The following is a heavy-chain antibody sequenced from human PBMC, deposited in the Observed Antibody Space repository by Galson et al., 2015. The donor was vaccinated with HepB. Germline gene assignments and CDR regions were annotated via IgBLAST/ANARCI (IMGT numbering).Heavy chain of an antibody. CDR2: IAPDGSEM. D-gene: IGHD4-23*01. CDR1: GFSFGTSW. V-gene: IGHV3-7*01. CDR3: ARVLTHWYCDL. J-gene: IGHJ2*01. Sequence: SLRLSCAASGFSFGTSWMTWFRRAPGKGLEWVANIAPDGSEMFYVHSVKGRITISRDNARNSLYLQMHSLRADDTAEYYCARVLTHWYCDLWGRGTLVTVSP.